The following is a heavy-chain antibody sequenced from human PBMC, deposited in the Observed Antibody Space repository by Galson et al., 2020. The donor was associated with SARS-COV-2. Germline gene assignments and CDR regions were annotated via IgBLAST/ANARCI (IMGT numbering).Heavy chain of an antibody. CDR3: ARGPRELLWFGELYSLDY. Sequence: ASVKVSCKASGYTFTGYYMHWVRQAPGQGLEWMGWINPNSGGTNYAQKFQGRVTMTRDTSISTAYMELSRLRSDDTAVYYCARGPRELLWFGELYSLDYWGQGTLVTVSS. CDR2: INPNSGGT. J-gene: IGHJ4*02. CDR1: GYTFTGYY. V-gene: IGHV1-2*02. D-gene: IGHD3-10*01.